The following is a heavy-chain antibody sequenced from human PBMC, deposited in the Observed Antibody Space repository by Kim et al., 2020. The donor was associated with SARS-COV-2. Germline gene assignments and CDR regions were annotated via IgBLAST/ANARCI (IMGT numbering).Heavy chain of an antibody. D-gene: IGHD3-10*01. V-gene: IGHV4-31*02. Sequence: YNPSLKSRVTISVDTSKNQFSLKLSSVTAADTAVYYCARVRRFGELLFDYWGQGTLVTVSS. J-gene: IGHJ4*02. CDR3: ARVRRFGELLFDY.